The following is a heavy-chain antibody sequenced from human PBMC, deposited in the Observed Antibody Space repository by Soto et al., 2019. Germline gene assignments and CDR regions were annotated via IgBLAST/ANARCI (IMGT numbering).Heavy chain of an antibody. CDR1: GGTFSSYA. J-gene: IGHJ5*02. CDR2: IIPIFGTA. D-gene: IGHD6-13*01. Sequence: SVKVSCKASGGTFSSYAISWVRQAPGQGLEWMGGIIPIFGTANYAQKFQGRVTITADESTSTAYMELSSLRSEDTAVYYCARDPNGYSSSWYVSWFDPWGQGTLVTVSS. CDR3: ARDPNGYSSSWYVSWFDP. V-gene: IGHV1-69*13.